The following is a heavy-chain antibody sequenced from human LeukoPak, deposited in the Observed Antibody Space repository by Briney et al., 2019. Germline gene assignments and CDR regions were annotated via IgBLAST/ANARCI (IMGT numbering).Heavy chain of an antibody. D-gene: IGHD6-19*01. CDR2: ISTSNGNT. V-gene: IGHV1-18*01. Sequence: ASVRVSCKASGYTFTSYGISWVRQAPGQGLEWMAWISTSNGNTNFAQKFQGRVTMTTDTSTSTAYMELRSLRSDDTAVYYCATYPIGDSSGWYYFDSWGLGTLVTVSS. CDR1: GYTFTSYG. J-gene: IGHJ4*02. CDR3: ATYPIGDSSGWYYFDS.